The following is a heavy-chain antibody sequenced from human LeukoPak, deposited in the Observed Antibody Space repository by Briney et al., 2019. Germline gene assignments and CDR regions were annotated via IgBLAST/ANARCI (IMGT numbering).Heavy chain of an antibody. V-gene: IGHV3-30*02. CDR3: ARSIGGLNY. CDR2: IRYDESNE. CDR1: EFTFSNYG. Sequence: GGSLRLSCAASEFTFSNYGMHWVRQAPGKGLEWVAFIRYDESNEYYADSVKGRFTISRDNAKNTLYLQMNSLRAEDTAVYYCARSIGGLNYWGQGTLVTVSS. D-gene: IGHD4-23*01. J-gene: IGHJ4*02.